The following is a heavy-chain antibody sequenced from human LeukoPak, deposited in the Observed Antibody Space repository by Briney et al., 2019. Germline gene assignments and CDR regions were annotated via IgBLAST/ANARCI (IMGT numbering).Heavy chain of an antibody. D-gene: IGHD5-18*01. Sequence: PSETLSLTCDVSGVSINTCCYYWTWIRQPPGKGLEWIGYKYYSGSTRYNSSLRSRLTISLDSSKNQFSLRLTSVTAADTAAYYCARGRSYGFDFDSWGPGTLVIVSS. CDR3: ARGRSYGFDFDS. V-gene: IGHV4-61*01. CDR2: KYYSGST. J-gene: IGHJ4*02. CDR1: GVSINTCCYY.